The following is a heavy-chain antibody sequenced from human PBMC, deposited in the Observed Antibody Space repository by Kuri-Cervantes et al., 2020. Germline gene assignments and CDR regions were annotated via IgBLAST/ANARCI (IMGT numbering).Heavy chain of an antibody. CDR1: GYSFTSYW. Sequence: GGSLRLSCKGSGYSFTSYWIGWVRQMPGKGLEWMGIIYPGDFDTRYSPSFQGQVTISADKSISTAYLQWSSLKASDTAVYYCARVRSEWELPRYYYYGMDVWGQGTTVTVSS. D-gene: IGHD1-26*01. V-gene: IGHV5-51*01. CDR3: ARVRSEWELPRYYYYGMDV. J-gene: IGHJ6*02. CDR2: IYPGDFDT.